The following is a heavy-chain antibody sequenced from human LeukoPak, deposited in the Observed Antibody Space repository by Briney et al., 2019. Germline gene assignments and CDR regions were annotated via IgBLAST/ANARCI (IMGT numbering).Heavy chain of an antibody. D-gene: IGHD2-2*01. Sequence: GGSLRLSCAASGFTFSSYWMSWVRQAPGKGLEWVANIKQDGSEKYYVDSVKGRFTISRDNAKNSLYLQMNSLGAEDTAVYYCARSGYCSSTSCYVPEQYWGQGTLVTVSS. CDR2: IKQDGSEK. CDR3: ARSGYCSSTSCYVPEQY. CDR1: GFTFSSYW. J-gene: IGHJ4*02. V-gene: IGHV3-7*01.